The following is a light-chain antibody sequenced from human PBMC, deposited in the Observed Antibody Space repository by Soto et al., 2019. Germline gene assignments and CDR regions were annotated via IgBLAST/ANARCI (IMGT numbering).Light chain of an antibody. Sequence: DIQMTQSPYSLSASVGESVTITCRASQNIRTYLNWYQQKPGRAPKLLIHSASALPSGVPSRFSGSGSGTEFTLTMSGLQPEDFATYYCQQGHSTPYTFGQGTKVEIK. J-gene: IGKJ2*01. CDR3: QQGHSTPYT. CDR1: QNIRTY. V-gene: IGKV1-39*01. CDR2: SAS.